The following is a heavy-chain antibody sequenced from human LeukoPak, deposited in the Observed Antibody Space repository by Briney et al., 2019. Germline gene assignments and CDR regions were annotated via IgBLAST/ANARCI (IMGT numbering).Heavy chain of an antibody. CDR3: ATRHYYDSSGYYDFGYYFDY. D-gene: IGHD3-22*01. Sequence: GASVKVSCKASGGTFSSYAISWVRQAPGQGLEWMGGIIPIFGTANYAQKFQGRVTITADKSTSTAYMELSSLRSEDTAVYYCATRHYYDSSGYYDFGYYFDYWGQGTLVTVSS. CDR1: GGTFSSYA. V-gene: IGHV1-69*06. J-gene: IGHJ4*02. CDR2: IIPIFGTA.